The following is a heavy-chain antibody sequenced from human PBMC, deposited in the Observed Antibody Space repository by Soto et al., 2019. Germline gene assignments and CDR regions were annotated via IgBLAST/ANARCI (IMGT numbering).Heavy chain of an antibody. V-gene: IGHV3-30*03. Sequence: QVQLVESGGGVVQPGKSLRLSCAASGFTFSTSGMHWVRQAPGKGLEWVAVVSYDGSIEYYSDSVKGRFTISKDNSKNTLYLQMNSLRTEDTAVYYCASGRWCLYYYIDVWGKGTTVTVSS. D-gene: IGHD2-21*01. CDR1: GFTFSTSG. J-gene: IGHJ6*03. CDR3: ASGRWCLYYYIDV. CDR2: VSYDGSIE.